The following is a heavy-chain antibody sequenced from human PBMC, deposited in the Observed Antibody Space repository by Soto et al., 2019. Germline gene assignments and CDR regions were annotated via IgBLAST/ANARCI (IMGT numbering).Heavy chain of an antibody. CDR3: ARPPGSGTLFAN. V-gene: IGHV5-51*01. CDR1: GYDFADSW. CDR2: IYPKYSDI. D-gene: IGHD2-15*01. Sequence: GASLKISCQGSGYDFADSWIGWVRQVPERGLEWVAIIYPKYSDIRYRPSFQGRVTLSADKSVNTAYLQWNSLRASDTAIYYCARPPGSGTLFANWGQGTPVTVSS. J-gene: IGHJ4*02.